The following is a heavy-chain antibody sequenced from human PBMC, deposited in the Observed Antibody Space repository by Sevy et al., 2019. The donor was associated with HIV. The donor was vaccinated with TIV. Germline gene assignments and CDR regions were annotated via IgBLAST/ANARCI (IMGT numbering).Heavy chain of an antibody. CDR3: ARGPPDGSYDYFDY. D-gene: IGHD3-10*01. CDR2: VSGSSNYI. Sequence: GGSLRLSCATSGFTFNNYNMNWVRQAPGKGLEWVSSVSGSSNYINYAESVKGLFIISRDNTKNTLYLQMNSLRVDDTALYYCARGPPDGSYDYFDYWGQGTLVTVSS. V-gene: IGHV3-21*06. CDR1: GFTFNNYN. J-gene: IGHJ4*02.